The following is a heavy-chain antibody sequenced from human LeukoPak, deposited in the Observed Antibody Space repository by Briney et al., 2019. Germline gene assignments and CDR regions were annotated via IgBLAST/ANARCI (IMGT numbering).Heavy chain of an antibody. D-gene: IGHD3-22*01. V-gene: IGHV4-39*01. CDR3: ATRAKGYSSGNTDAFDI. Sequence: SETLSLTCTVSGGSITSSSYYWGWVRQPPGKGLEWIGIVYDRGNTYYNPSLKSRFTVSVDTSKNQFSLKLNSVTATDTAVYYCATRAKGYSSGNTDAFDIWGQGTMVTVS. CDR1: GGSITSSSYY. CDR2: VYDRGNT. J-gene: IGHJ3*02.